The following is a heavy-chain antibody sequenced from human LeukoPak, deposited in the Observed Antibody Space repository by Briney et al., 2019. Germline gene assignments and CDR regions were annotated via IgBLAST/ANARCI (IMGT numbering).Heavy chain of an antibody. J-gene: IGHJ3*02. Sequence: PGESLRLSCAASGFTLSTYNMKWVRQAPAKGLEWVSSISSSSNYIYYADSVKGRFTISRDNAKNPLSLQMNCLRVEDTDVYYCARDVGASAPDAFDIWGQGTMVTVSS. V-gene: IGHV3-21*01. CDR1: GFTLSTYN. D-gene: IGHD1-26*01. CDR3: ARDVGASAPDAFDI. CDR2: ISSSSNYI.